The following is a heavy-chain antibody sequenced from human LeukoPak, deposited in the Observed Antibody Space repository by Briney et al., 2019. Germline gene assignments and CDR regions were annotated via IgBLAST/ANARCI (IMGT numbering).Heavy chain of an antibody. CDR2: ISYDGSNK. J-gene: IGHJ4*02. CDR3: TRQLGGSGSH. V-gene: IGHV3-30*03. CDR1: GFTFSSYG. Sequence: PGGSLRLSCAASGFTFSSYGMHWVRQAPGKGLEWVAVISYDGSNKYYADSVKGRFTISRDNSKNTLYLQMNSLRAEDTAVYYCTRQLGGSGSHWGQGTLVTVSS. D-gene: IGHD3-10*01.